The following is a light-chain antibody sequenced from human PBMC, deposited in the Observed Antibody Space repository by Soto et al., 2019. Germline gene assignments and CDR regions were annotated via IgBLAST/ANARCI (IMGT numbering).Light chain of an antibody. J-gene: IGKJ2*01. CDR1: QSINSE. CDR3: QQGHNLLLT. V-gene: IGKV3-15*01. CDR2: GAS. Sequence: EIVMTQSPATLSLSPGERAALSCRASQSINSELAWYQQKPGQPPRLLIYGASTRATGVPARFTGSESGSEFTLTISGLQSEDFAVYYCQQGHNLLLTFGQGTRL.